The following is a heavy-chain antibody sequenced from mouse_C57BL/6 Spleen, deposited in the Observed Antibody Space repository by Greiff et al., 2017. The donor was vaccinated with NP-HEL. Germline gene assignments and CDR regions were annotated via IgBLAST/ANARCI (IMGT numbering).Heavy chain of an antibody. CDR1: GYTFTSYW. CDR3: AREGDLTGRAKDY. D-gene: IGHD4-1*01. CDR2: IDPSDSYT. V-gene: IGHV1-69*01. Sequence: QVQLQQPGAELVMPGASVKLSCKASGYTFTSYWMHWVKQRPGQGLEWIGEIDPSDSYTNYNQKFKGKSTLTVDKSSSTAYMQLSSLTSEDSAVYYCAREGDLTGRAKDYWGQGTSVTVSS. J-gene: IGHJ4*01.